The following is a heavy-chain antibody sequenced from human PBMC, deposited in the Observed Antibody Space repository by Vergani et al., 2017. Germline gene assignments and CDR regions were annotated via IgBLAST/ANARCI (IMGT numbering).Heavy chain of an antibody. CDR2: IYTSGAT. Sequence: QVQLQESGPGLVKPSQTLSLTCTVSGGSFSTGGQSWTWLRQSAGKGLEWIGRIYTSGATNYNPSLRSRAIMSVDASKKQFSLKLSSVTAADTAVYYCARRCATTCSDMGRGAFTVWGRGTMVTVSS. CDR3: ARRCATTCSDMGRGAFTV. V-gene: IGHV4-61*02. J-gene: IGHJ3*01. CDR1: GGSFSTGGQS. D-gene: IGHD2-2*01.